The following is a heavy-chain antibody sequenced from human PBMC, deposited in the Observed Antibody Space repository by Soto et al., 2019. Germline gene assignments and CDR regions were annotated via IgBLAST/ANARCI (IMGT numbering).Heavy chain of an antibody. CDR1: GYTFTSYG. CDR3: ARSPKVAGRAPTGY. D-gene: IGHD6-19*01. Sequence: EASVKVSCKASGYTFTSYGISWVRQAPGQGLEWMGWISAYNGNTNYAQKLQGRVTMTTDTSTSTAYMELRSLRSDDTAVYYCARSPKVAGRAPTGYWGQGTLVTVSS. V-gene: IGHV1-18*01. CDR2: ISAYNGNT. J-gene: IGHJ4*02.